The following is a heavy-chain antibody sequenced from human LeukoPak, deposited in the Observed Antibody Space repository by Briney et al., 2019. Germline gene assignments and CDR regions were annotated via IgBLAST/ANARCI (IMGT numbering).Heavy chain of an antibody. CDR2: IYYSGSA. J-gene: IGHJ4*02. Sequence: SETLSLTCAVYGGSFSGYYWSWIRQPPGKGLEWIGSIYYSGSAYYNPSLTSRVTISVDTSKNQFSLKLSSVTAADTAVYYCASLRGYSYGPLDYWGQGTLVTVSS. CDR1: GGSFSGYY. D-gene: IGHD5-18*01. CDR3: ASLRGYSYGPLDY. V-gene: IGHV4-34*01.